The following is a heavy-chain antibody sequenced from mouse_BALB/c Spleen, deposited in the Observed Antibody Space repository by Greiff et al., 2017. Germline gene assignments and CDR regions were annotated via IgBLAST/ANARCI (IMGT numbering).Heavy chain of an antibody. V-gene: IGHV1-80*01. CDR2: IYPGDGDT. J-gene: IGHJ2*01. CDR1: GYAFSSYW. Sequence: QVQLQQSGAELVRPGSSVKISCKASGYAFSSYWMNWVKQRPGQGLEWIGQIYPGDGDTNYNGKFKGKATLTADKSSSTAYMQLSSLTSEDSAVYFCARSYDYGSSTVDYWGQGTTLTVSS. CDR3: ARSYDYGSSTVDY. D-gene: IGHD1-1*01.